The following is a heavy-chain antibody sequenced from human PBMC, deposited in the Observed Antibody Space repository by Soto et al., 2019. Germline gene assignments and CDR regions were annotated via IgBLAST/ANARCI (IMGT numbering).Heavy chain of an antibody. V-gene: IGHV1-69*01. J-gene: IGHJ4*02. D-gene: IGHD3-10*01. CDR2: ISPIFGTA. CDR3: ASAIPVRGVIKRGSYFDY. CDR1: GGTFSSYA. Sequence: QVQLVQSGAEVKKPGYSVKVSCKASGGTFSSYAISWVRQAPGHGLEWMGGISPIFGTANYGQKFQGRGTITTDESTSTAYMELSSRRSEDTAVYYWASAIPVRGVIKRGSYFDYWGQGTLVTVSS.